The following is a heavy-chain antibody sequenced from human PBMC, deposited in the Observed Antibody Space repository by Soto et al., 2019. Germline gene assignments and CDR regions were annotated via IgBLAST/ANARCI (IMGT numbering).Heavy chain of an antibody. CDR2: IYYSGST. CDR1: GGSISSGGYY. Sequence: QVQLQESGPGLVKPSQTLSLTCTVSGGSISSGGYYWSWIRQHPGKGLEWIGYIYYSGSTYYNPSLKSRVTISVDTSKNQFSLKLSSVTAADTAVYYCARYRIAAAGTRSYYFDYWGQGTLVTVSS. D-gene: IGHD6-13*01. CDR3: ARYRIAAAGTRSYYFDY. V-gene: IGHV4-31*03. J-gene: IGHJ4*02.